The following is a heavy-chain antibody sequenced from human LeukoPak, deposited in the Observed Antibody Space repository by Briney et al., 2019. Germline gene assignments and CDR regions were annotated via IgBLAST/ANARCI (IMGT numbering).Heavy chain of an antibody. J-gene: IGHJ4*02. V-gene: IGHV1-8*01. CDR3: ARGQIVYCFDRSGYFDY. D-gene: IGHD3-22*01. CDR1: GYTFTSYE. Sequence: ASVKVSCKASGYTFTSYEINWVRQATGQGLEWMGWMNPDSGNTGYAQQFQGRVTMTRNTSISTAYMELSSLRSEDTAVYYCARGQIVYCFDRSGYFDYWGQGNLVTVSS. CDR2: MNPDSGNT.